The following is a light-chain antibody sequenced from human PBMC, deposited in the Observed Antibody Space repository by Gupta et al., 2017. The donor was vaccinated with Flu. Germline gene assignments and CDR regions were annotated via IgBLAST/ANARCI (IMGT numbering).Light chain of an antibody. CDR3: ATLGTRPRGGV. J-gene: IGLJ3*02. V-gene: IGLV1-51*01. CDR2: DNN. Sequence: RGHNRTISRSGSSSNIWNNYVSWYQQLPGTAPRLLIYDNNNRPPGIPDRFSASKSGTSATPGITGLQTGDQAQYYCATLGTRPRGGVFGGGTKLTVL. CDR1: SSNIWNNY.